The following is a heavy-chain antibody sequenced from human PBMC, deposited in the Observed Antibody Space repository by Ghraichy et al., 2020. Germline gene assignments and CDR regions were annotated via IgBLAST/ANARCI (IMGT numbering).Heavy chain of an antibody. J-gene: IGHJ4*02. D-gene: IGHD5-12*01. Sequence: SETLSLTCTVSGGSISSYYWSWIRQPPGKGLEWIGYIYYSGSTNYNPSLKSRVTISVDTSKNQFSLKLSSVTAADTAVYYCARGDYSGYDPIRWGQGTLVTVSS. V-gene: IGHV4-59*01. CDR1: GGSISSYY. CDR3: ARGDYSGYDPIR. CDR2: IYYSGST.